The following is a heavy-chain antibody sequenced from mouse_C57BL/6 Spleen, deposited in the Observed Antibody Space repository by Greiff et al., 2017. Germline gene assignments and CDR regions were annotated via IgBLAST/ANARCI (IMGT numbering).Heavy chain of an antibody. CDR3: ARGGGSSPYYYAMDY. D-gene: IGHD1-1*01. CDR2: IDPSDSYT. J-gene: IGHJ4*01. CDR1: GYTFTSYW. Sequence: QVQLKQPGAELVMPGASVKLSCKASGYTFTSYWMHWVKQRPGQGLEWIGEIDPSDSYTNYNQKFKGKSTLTVDKSSSTAYMQLSSLTSEDSAVYYCARGGGSSPYYYAMDYWGQGTSVTVSS. V-gene: IGHV1-69*01.